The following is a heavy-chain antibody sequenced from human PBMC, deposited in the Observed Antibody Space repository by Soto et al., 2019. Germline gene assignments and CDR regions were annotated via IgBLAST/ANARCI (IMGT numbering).Heavy chain of an antibody. Sequence: GGSLRLSCAVSGFTFSSYGMHWVRQAPGKGLEWVAVISYDGSNKYYADSVKGRFTISRDNSKNTLYLQMNSLRAEDTAVYYCSRTYYDFTFDYWGQGTLVTVSS. V-gene: IGHV3-30*03. CDR3: SRTYYDFTFDY. CDR1: GFTFSSYG. J-gene: IGHJ4*02. CDR2: ISYDGSNK. D-gene: IGHD3-3*01.